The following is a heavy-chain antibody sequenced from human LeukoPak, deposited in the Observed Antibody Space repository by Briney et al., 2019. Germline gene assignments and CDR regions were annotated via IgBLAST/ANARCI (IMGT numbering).Heavy chain of an antibody. CDR1: GFTFNSYW. J-gene: IGHJ4*02. Sequence: GGSLRLSCAASGFTFNSYWMDWVRQAPGKGLEWVANIKRDGSEKYYVDSVKGRFTISRDNAKNSLDLQMNSLRVEDTAVYYCARLGPASSGWPESFDYWGQGTLVTVSS. CDR2: IKRDGSEK. V-gene: IGHV3-7*03. D-gene: IGHD6-19*01. CDR3: ARLGPASSGWPESFDY.